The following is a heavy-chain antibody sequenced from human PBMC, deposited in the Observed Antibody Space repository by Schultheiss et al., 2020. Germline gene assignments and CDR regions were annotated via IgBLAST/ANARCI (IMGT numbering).Heavy chain of an antibody. Sequence: GGSLRLSCAASGFTFNNAWMNWVRQAPGRGLEWVGRIKTKTDGGTTDYAAPVKGRFTISRDDSKNTLYLQMSSLKTEDTAVYYCARARGSGSSRYYFDYWGQGTLVTVSS. CDR1: GFTFNNAW. CDR3: ARARGSGSSRYYFDY. CDR2: IKTKTDGGTT. J-gene: IGHJ4*02. D-gene: IGHD3-10*01. V-gene: IGHV3-15*07.